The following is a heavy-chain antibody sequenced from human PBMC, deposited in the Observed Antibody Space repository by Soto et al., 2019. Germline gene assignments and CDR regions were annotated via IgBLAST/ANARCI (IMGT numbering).Heavy chain of an antibody. CDR2: ISYDGSNK. CDR3: AREALLWFGESKGAFDI. J-gene: IGHJ3*02. CDR1: GFTFSSYA. D-gene: IGHD3-10*01. V-gene: IGHV3-30-3*01. Sequence: PGGSLRLSCAASGFTFSSYAMHWVRQAPGKGLEWVAVISYDGSNKYYADSVKGRFTISRDNSKNTLYLQMNSLRAEDTAVYYCAREALLWFGESKGAFDIWGQGTMVTVSS.